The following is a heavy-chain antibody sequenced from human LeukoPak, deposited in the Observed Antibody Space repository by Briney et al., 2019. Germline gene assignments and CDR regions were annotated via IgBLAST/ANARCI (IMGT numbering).Heavy chain of an antibody. D-gene: IGHD3-10*01. CDR1: GFTFSSYA. V-gene: IGHV3-30-3*01. Sequence: GGSLRLSCAASGFTFSSYAMHWVRQAPGKGLEWVAVISYDGSNKYYADSVKGRFTISRDNSKNTLYLQMNSLRAEDTAMYYCARQFGSGNTYWGQGTLVTVSS. CDR3: ARQFGSGNTY. J-gene: IGHJ4*02. CDR2: ISYDGSNK.